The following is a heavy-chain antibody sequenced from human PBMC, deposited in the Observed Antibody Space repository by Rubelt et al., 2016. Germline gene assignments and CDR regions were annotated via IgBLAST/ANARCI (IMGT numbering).Heavy chain of an antibody. Sequence: QLQLQESGSGLVKPSQTLSLTCAVSGGSISSGGYSWSWIRQPPGKGLEWIGYIYHSGSTYNNPSLKSRVTISVDRSKNQFSLKLSSVTAADTAVYYCARSYYYDSGGYGGVAFDIWGQGTMVTVSS. CDR2: IYHSGST. CDR1: GGSISSGGYS. D-gene: IGHD3-22*01. V-gene: IGHV4-30-2*01. CDR3: ARSYYYDSGGYGGVAFDI. J-gene: IGHJ3*02.